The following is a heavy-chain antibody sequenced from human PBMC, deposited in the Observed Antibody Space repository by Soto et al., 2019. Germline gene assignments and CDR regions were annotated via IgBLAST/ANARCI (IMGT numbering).Heavy chain of an antibody. CDR2: IYSGGST. CDR3: ARDRGYYYDSSGYLDY. Sequence: EVQLVETGGGLIQPGGSLRLSCAASGFTVSSNYMSWVRQAPGKGLEWVSVIYSGGSTYYADSVEGRFTISRDNSRNTLDLQMSSLRAEDTAVYYCARDRGYYYDSSGYLDYWGQGTLVTVSS. CDR1: GFTVSSNY. V-gene: IGHV3-53*02. J-gene: IGHJ4*02. D-gene: IGHD3-22*01.